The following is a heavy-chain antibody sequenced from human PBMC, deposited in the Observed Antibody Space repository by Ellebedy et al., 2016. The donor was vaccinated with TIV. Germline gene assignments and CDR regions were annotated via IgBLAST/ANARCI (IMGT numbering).Heavy chain of an antibody. V-gene: IGHV1-18*04. CDR1: GYTFTGYG. D-gene: IGHD1-26*01. Sequence: AASVKVSCKASGYTFTGYGICWVRQAPGQGLEWMGWISTYNGNTNFAQKVQGRVNMTTDTSTSTAYIELRSLRSDDTAVYYWARERSGSGSYYNYFGMDVWGQGTTVTVSS. J-gene: IGHJ6*02. CDR3: ARERSGSGSYYNYFGMDV. CDR2: ISTYNGNT.